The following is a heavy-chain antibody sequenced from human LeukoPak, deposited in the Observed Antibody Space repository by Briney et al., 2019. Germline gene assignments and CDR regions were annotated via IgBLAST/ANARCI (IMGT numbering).Heavy chain of an antibody. J-gene: IGHJ4*02. CDR3: ANGAITFGGVIVASDY. CDR1: GFTFSSYA. V-gene: IGHV3-23*01. D-gene: IGHD3-16*02. CDR2: ISGSGGST. Sequence: GGSLRLSCAASGFTFSSYAMSWVRQAPGKGLEWASAISGSGGSTYYADSVKGRFTISRDNSKNTLYLQMNSLRAEDTAVYYCANGAITFGGVIVASDYWGQGTLVTVSS.